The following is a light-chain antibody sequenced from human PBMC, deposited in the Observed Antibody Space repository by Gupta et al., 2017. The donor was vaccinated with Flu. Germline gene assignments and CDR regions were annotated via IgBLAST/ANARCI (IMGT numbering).Light chain of an antibody. CDR3: QQSDSTPRT. V-gene: IGKV1-39*01. Sequence: DIQMTQSPSSLSASVGDRVTITCRASQSISIYLNWYQQKPGKAPKLLIYTASSLQSGVPSRFSGSGSGTDSTLTISSLQPEDFATYYCQQSDSTPRTFGQGTRVEIK. J-gene: IGKJ1*01. CDR1: QSISIY. CDR2: TAS.